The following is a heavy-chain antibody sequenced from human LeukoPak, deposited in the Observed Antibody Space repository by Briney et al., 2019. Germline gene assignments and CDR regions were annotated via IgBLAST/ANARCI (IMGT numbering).Heavy chain of an antibody. Sequence: PGGSLRLSSAASGFTFSNYWMHWIRQVPGKGLVWVSHIKTDGSATNYADSVKGRFTISRDNARNTLYLQMNSLGAEDTAVYYCARDLGYCTNGVCHTRFDYWGQGTLVAVSS. CDR3: ARDLGYCTNGVCHTRFDY. D-gene: IGHD2-8*01. V-gene: IGHV3-74*01. J-gene: IGHJ4*02. CDR1: GFTFSNYW. CDR2: IKTDGSAT.